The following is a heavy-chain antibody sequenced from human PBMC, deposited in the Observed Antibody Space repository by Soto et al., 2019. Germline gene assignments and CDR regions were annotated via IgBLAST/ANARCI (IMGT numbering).Heavy chain of an antibody. CDR1: DGSISSRNYY. CDR3: AARHFWSRPWTDRRLDY. Sequence: SETLSLTCTVSDGSISSRNYYWGWIRQSPGKGLEWIGQISHSGSTTYNPSLTSRVTISVDKSKNHFSLKLTSVTAADTAVYYCAARHFWSRPWTDRRLDYWGQGTLVTVSS. J-gene: IGHJ4*02. D-gene: IGHD3-3*02. CDR2: ISHSGST. V-gene: IGHV4-39*07.